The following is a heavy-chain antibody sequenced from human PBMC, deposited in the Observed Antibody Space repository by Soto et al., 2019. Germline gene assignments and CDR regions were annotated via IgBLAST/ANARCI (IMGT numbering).Heavy chain of an antibody. CDR3: AKDFGAWSDS. J-gene: IGHJ5*02. CDR1: GFAFSTYG. V-gene: IGHV3-30*18. CDR2: ISYDGTDK. Sequence: QVHLVESGGGVVQPGRSLTISCVGSGFAFSTYGMHWVRQAPAKGLEWVALISYDGTDKYYADSVKGRFSISRDNSKQTLSLQMDSLRPEVTAVYYCAKDFGAWSDSWGQGTLVNVSS. D-gene: IGHD6-19*01.